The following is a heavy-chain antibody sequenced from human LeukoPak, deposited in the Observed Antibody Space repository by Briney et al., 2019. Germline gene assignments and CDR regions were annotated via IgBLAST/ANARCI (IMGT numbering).Heavy chain of an antibody. J-gene: IGHJ6*04. V-gene: IGHV4-4*07. Sequence: SETLSLTCTVSSGSINDYYWRWVRQPAGKGLEWLGRIYSSGSTTYNSSLKSRVTMSVDTSKNQFSLKMTSVTAADTAVYYCAREGKWFGTYYYCMDVWGKGTTVTVSS. D-gene: IGHD3-10*01. CDR2: IYSSGST. CDR3: AREGKWFGTYYYCMDV. CDR1: SGSINDYY.